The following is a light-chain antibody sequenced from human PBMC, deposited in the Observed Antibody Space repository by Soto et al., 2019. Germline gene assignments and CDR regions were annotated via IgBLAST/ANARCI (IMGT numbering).Light chain of an antibody. V-gene: IGLV4-69*01. CDR2: VNSDGTH. CDR3: QTWGGGIRV. J-gene: IGLJ2*01. CDR1: SGHSNKA. Sequence: QPVLTQSPSASASLGASVKLTCTLASGHSNKAIAWHQQQSEMGPRYLMKVNSDGTHSKGDGIPDRFSGSSSGAERYLIISGLQSEDGADYYCQTWGGGIRVFGGGTKLTVL.